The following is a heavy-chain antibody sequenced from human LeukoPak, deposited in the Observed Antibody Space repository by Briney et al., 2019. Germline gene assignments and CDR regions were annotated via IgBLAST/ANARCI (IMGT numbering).Heavy chain of an antibody. CDR3: AKDIGAAVAGTLSFFAFDI. CDR1: GFTFDDYA. CDR2: ISWNSGSI. V-gene: IGHV3-9*01. Sequence: GGSLRLSCAASGFTFDDYAMHWVRQAPGKGLEWVSGISWNSGSIGYADSVKGRFTISRDNAKNFLYLQMNSLRAEDTALYYCAKDIGAAVAGTLSFFAFDIWAKGQWSPSLQ. D-gene: IGHD6-19*01. J-gene: IGHJ3*02.